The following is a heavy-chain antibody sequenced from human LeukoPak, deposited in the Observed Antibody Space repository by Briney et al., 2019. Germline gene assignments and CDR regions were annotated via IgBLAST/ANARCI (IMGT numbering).Heavy chain of an antibody. D-gene: IGHD3-10*01. CDR1: AFTFSDNY. J-gene: IGHJ4*02. V-gene: IGHV3-11*06. Sequence: PGGSLRLSCAVSAFTFSDNYMTWIRQAPGKGLEWVSSISSSSSYIYYADSVKGRFTISRDNAKNSLYLQMNSLRAEDTAVYYCVSNYGSGSSFDYWGQGTLVTVSS. CDR3: VSNYGSGSSFDY. CDR2: ISSSSSYI.